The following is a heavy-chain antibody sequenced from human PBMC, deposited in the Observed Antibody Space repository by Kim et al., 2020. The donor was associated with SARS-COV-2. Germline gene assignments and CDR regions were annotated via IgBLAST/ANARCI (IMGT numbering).Heavy chain of an antibody. Sequence: SVKVSCKASGGTFSSYSISWVRQAPGQGLEWMGWIIPILGIANYAQKFQGRVTITADKSTSTAYMELSSLRSEDTAVYYCAREFLEWLLGDYWGQGTLVTVSS. CDR2: IIPILGIA. V-gene: IGHV1-69*10. D-gene: IGHD3-3*01. J-gene: IGHJ4*02. CDR1: GGTFSSYS. CDR3: AREFLEWLLGDY.